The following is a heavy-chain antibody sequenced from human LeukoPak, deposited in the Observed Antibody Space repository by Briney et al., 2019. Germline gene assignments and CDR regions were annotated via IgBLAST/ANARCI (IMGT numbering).Heavy chain of an antibody. CDR1: GFTFSSYS. Sequence: GGSLRLSCAASGFTFSSYSMNWVRQAPGKGLEWVSYISSSSSTIYYADSVKGRFTISRDNAKNSLYLQMNSLRAEDTAVYYCATAPNNYDSSGYDYWGQGTLVSVSS. D-gene: IGHD3-22*01. J-gene: IGHJ4*02. CDR2: ISSSSSTI. CDR3: ATAPNNYDSSGYDY. V-gene: IGHV3-48*01.